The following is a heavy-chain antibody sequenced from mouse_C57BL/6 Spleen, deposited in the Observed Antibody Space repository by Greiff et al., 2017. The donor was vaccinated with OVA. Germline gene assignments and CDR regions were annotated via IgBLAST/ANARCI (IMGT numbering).Heavy chain of an antibody. CDR2: FHPYNDDT. Sequence: QVQLKESGAELVKPGASVKMSCKASGYTFTTYPIEWMKQNHGKSLEWIGNFHPYNDDTKYNEKFKGKATLTVEKSSSTVYLELSRLTSYDSAVFYCARSFYGYYYAMDYWGQGTSVTVSS. CDR1: GYTFTTYP. CDR3: ARSFYGYYYAMDY. V-gene: IGHV1-47*01. D-gene: IGHD1-1*01. J-gene: IGHJ4*01.